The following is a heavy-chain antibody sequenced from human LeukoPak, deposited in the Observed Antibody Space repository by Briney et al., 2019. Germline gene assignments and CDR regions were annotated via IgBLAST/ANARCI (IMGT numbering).Heavy chain of an antibody. CDR3: TRASDFWSGSAFY. D-gene: IGHD3-3*01. CDR2: IRSKAHGGTT. CDR1: GFTFGDYA. J-gene: IGHJ4*02. V-gene: IGHV3-49*04. Sequence: PGRSLRLSCTASGFTFGDYAMSWVRQAPGKGLEWVGFIRSKAHGGTTEYAASVKGRFTISRDDSKSIAYLQMNSLKTEDTAVYYCTRASDFWSGSAFYWGQGTLVTVSS.